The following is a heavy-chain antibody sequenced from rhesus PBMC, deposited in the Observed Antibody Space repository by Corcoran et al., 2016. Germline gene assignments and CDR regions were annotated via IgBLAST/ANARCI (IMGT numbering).Heavy chain of an antibody. D-gene: IGHD3S6*01. J-gene: IGHJ4*01. CDR3: ARYYEDDYGYYYTRYYFDY. CDR1: GFSLITSGMG. V-gene: IGHV2-174*01. CDR2: IYWDDDK. Sequence: QVTLKESGPALVKPTQTLTLTCTFPGFSLITSGMGVGWIRQPPGKALEGLALIYWDDDKRYSTSLKSRLTISKDTSKNQVVLTMTNMDPVDTATYYCARYYEDDYGYYYTRYYFDYWGQGVLVTVSS.